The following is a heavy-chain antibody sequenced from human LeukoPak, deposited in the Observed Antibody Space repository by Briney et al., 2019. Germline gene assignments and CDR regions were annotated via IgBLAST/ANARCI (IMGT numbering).Heavy chain of an antibody. CDR2: ISSSSSSYI. Sequence: GGSLRLSCAASGFTFSSYSMNWVRQAPGKGLEWVSSISSSSSSYIYYADSVKGRFTISRDNAKNSLYLQMNSLRAEDTAVYYCARDNWIEAHYFDYWGQGTLVTVSS. J-gene: IGHJ4*02. D-gene: IGHD1-20*01. CDR3: ARDNWIEAHYFDY. V-gene: IGHV3-21*01. CDR1: GFTFSSYS.